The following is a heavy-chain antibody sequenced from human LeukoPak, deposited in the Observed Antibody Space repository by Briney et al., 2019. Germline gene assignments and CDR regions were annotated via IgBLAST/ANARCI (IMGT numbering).Heavy chain of an antibody. V-gene: IGHV3-30*02. D-gene: IGHD3-10*01. Sequence: PGGSLRLSCAASGFTFSSYGMHWVRQAPGKGLEWVAFIRYDGSNKYYADSVKGRFTISRDNSKNTLYLQMNSLRAEDTAVYYCAKDGQSLWFGELLSYFDYWGQGTLVTVSS. CDR2: IRYDGSNK. J-gene: IGHJ4*02. CDR3: AKDGQSLWFGELLSYFDY. CDR1: GFTFSSYG.